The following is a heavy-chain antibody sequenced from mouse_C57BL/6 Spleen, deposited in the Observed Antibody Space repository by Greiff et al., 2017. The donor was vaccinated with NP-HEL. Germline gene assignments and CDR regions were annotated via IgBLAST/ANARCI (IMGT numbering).Heavy chain of an antibody. Sequence: EVNLVESGGGLVKPGGSLKLSCAASGFTFSSYAMSWVRQTPEKRLEWVATISDGGSYTYYPDNVKGRFTISRDNAKNNLYLQMSHLKSEDTAMYYCARGLLDAMDYWGQGTSVTVSS. J-gene: IGHJ4*01. CDR1: GFTFSSYA. CDR2: ISDGGSYT. CDR3: ARGLLDAMDY. D-gene: IGHD2-1*01. V-gene: IGHV5-4*03.